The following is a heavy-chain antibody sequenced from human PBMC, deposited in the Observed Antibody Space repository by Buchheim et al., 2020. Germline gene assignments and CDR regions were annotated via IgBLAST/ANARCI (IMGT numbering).Heavy chain of an antibody. Sequence: QVQLVQSGAEVKKPGASVKVSCKASGYSFTSYSMHWVRQAPGQGLEWMGIINPSGGGTSYPQKFQGRVTVTRDTPTSTVYMELSSLRSEDTAVYSCGRELESSFYFDYWGQGTL. CDR2: INPSGGGT. J-gene: IGHJ4*02. D-gene: IGHD1-1*01. V-gene: IGHV1-46*03. CDR1: GYSFTSYS. CDR3: GRELESSFYFDY.